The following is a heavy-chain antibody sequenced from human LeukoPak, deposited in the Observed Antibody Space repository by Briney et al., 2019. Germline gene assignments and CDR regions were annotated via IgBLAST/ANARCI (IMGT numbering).Heavy chain of an antibody. D-gene: IGHD2-2*01. Sequence: GGSLRLSCAASGFTFSSYSMNWVRQAPGKGLEWVSYISSSSSYIYYADSVKGRFTISRDNAKNSLYLQMNSLRAEDTAVYYCARDGIVVVPAAMGYWGQGTLVTVSS. CDR1: GFTFSSYS. V-gene: IGHV3-21*01. CDR3: ARDGIVVVPAAMGY. J-gene: IGHJ4*02. CDR2: ISSSSSYI.